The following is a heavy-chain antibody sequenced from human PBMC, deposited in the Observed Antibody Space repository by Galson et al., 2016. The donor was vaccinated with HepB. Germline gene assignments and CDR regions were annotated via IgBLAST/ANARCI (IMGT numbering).Heavy chain of an antibody. D-gene: IGHD5-18*01. Sequence: SLRLSCAASGFTFSSYWMSWVRQAPGNGLEWVANIKQDGSEKYYVDSVKGRFTISKDNAKNSLYLQMNSLRAEDTAVYYCRAMGISANWYFDLWGRGTLVTVSS. CDR1: GFTFSSYW. V-gene: IGHV3-7*03. CDR3: RAMGISANWYFDL. CDR2: IKQDGSEK. J-gene: IGHJ2*01.